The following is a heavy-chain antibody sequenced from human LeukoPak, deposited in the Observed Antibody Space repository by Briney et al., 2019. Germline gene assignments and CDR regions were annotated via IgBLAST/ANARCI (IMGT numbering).Heavy chain of an antibody. J-gene: IGHJ4*02. CDR2: ISGSGGST. D-gene: IGHD5-18*01. Sequence: HAGGSLRLSCAASGFTFSSYAMSWVRQAPGKGLEWVSAISGSGGSTYYADSVKGRFTISRDNSKNTLYLQMNSLRAEDTAVYYCAKRGYSYGTISYWGQGTLVTVSS. CDR1: GFTFSSYA. CDR3: AKRGYSYGTISY. V-gene: IGHV3-23*01.